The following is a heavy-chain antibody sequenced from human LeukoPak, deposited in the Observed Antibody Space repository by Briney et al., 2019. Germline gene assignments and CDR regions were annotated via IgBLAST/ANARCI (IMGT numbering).Heavy chain of an antibody. CDR3: ARGDIVVVPAARTWFDP. CDR2: INPNIGGT. Sequence: ASVNVSCKASGYTFTVYYMHWVRQAPGQGLEWMGWINPNIGGTNYAHKFQGRVTMTRDTSISPAYMELSRLRSDDTAVYYCARGDIVVVPAARTWFDPWGQGTLVTVSS. D-gene: IGHD2-2*01. J-gene: IGHJ5*02. V-gene: IGHV1-2*07. CDR1: GYTFTVYY.